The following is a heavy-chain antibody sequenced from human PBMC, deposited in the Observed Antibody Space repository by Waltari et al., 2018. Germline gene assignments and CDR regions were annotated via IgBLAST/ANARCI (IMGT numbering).Heavy chain of an antibody. CDR2: SNPNSGGT. CDR1: GYTFTGYY. CDR3: ASYRAAGDFQH. J-gene: IGHJ1*01. D-gene: IGHD6-13*01. V-gene: IGHV1-2*06. Sequence: QVQLVQSGAEVKKPGASVKVSCKASGYTFTGYYMHWVRQAPGQGLEWMGRSNPNSGGTNDAQKFQGRVTMTRDTSISTAYMELSRLRSDDTAVYYCASYRAAGDFQHWGQGTLVTVSS.